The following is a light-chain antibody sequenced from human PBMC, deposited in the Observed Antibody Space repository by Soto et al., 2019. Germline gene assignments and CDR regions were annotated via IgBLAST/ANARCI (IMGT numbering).Light chain of an antibody. V-gene: IGLV2-14*01. CDR2: DVN. CDR1: SSDVGGYNY. Sequence: QSALTQPASVSGSPGQSITISCTGTSSDVGGYNYVSWYQHHPGKAPKLMIYDVNNRPSGISNRFFGSKSGNTASLTISGLQTEDEADYYCSSYSSSGTLYVFGXGTKVTVL. CDR3: SSYSSSGTLYV. J-gene: IGLJ1*01.